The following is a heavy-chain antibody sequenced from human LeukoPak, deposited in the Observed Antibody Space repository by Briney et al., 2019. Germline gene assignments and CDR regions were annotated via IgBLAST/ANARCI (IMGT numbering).Heavy chain of an antibody. D-gene: IGHD3-3*01. CDR2: ISVSGGST. CDR1: GFTFSSYA. Sequence: GGSLRLSCAASGFTFSSYAMSWVRQAPGEGLEWVSAISVSGGSTYYADSVKGRFTISRDNSKNTLYLKMNSLKAEDTAVYYIAKEHITSFGVVILGTGFDYWGQGTLVTVSS. J-gene: IGHJ4*02. CDR3: AKEHITSFGVVILGTGFDY. V-gene: IGHV3-23*01.